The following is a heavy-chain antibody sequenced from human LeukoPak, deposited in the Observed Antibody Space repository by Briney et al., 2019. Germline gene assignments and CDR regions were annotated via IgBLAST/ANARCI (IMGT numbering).Heavy chain of an antibody. CDR2: INPSGGST. CDR3: AREGHVHGGWYGIAY. Sequence: GASVKVSCKASGYTFTSYYMHWVRQAPGQGLEWMGIINPSGGSTSYAQKFQGRVTMTRDTSTSTVYTELSSLRSEDTAVYYCAREGHVHGGWYGIAYWGQGTLVTVSS. V-gene: IGHV1-46*01. J-gene: IGHJ4*02. D-gene: IGHD6-19*01. CDR1: GYTFTSYY.